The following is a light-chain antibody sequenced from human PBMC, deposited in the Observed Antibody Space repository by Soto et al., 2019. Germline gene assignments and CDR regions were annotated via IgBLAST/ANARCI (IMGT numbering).Light chain of an antibody. CDR2: DAS. CDR1: QRFFYSSNNKNY. J-gene: IGKJ5*01. Sequence: DIVMTQSPDSLAVCLGERATSNCKSSQRFFYSSNNKNYLNWYQQKPGKAPKLLIDDASNLETGVPSRFSGSGSGTDCTFTSSSLQPEDIATYYCQQYDNLPITFGQGTRLEIK. V-gene: IGKV1-33*01. CDR3: QQYDNLPIT.